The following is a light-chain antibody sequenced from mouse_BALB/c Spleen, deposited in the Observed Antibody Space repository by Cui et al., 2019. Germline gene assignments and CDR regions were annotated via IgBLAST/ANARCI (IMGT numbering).Light chain of an antibody. CDR3: QQYSSYPLLT. V-gene: IGKV6-23*01. CDR2: WAS. J-gene: IGKJ5*01. Sequence: DIVMTQSHKFMSTSVGDRVSITCKASQDVGTAVAWYQQKPGQSPKLLIYWASTRHTGVPDRFTGSGSGTDFTLTISNVQSEDLVDYFCQQYSSYPLLTFGAGTKLELK. CDR1: QDVGTA.